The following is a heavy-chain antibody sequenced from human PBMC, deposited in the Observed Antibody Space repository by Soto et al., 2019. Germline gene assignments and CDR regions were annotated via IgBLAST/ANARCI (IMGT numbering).Heavy chain of an antibody. CDR3: AADGSYGGYYYGMDV. Sequence: GASVKVSCKASGFTFTSSAVQWVRQARGQRLEWIGWIVVGSGNTNYAQKFQERVTITRDMSTSTAYMELSSLRSEDTAVYYCAADGSYGGYYYGMDVWGQGTTVTVSS. V-gene: IGHV1-58*01. CDR2: IVVGSGNT. CDR1: GFTFTSSA. D-gene: IGHD1-26*01. J-gene: IGHJ6*02.